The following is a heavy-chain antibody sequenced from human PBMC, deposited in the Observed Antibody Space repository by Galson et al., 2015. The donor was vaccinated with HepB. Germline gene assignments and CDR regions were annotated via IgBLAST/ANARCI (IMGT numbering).Heavy chain of an antibody. CDR3: ARRRSIAKIVPAATHAPIDY. CDR1: GFTFSSYS. CDR2: ISSSSSYI. Sequence: SLRLSCPASGFTFSSYSMNWVRQAPGKGLEWVSSISSSSSYIYYADSVKGRFTISRDNAKNSLYLQMNSLRAEDTAVYYCARRRSIAKIVPAATHAPIDYWGQGTLVTVSS. D-gene: IGHD2-2*01. J-gene: IGHJ4*02. V-gene: IGHV3-21*01.